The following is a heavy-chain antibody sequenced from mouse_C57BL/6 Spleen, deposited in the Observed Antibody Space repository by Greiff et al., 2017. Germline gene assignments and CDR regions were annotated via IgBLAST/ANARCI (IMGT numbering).Heavy chain of an antibody. V-gene: IGHV14-4*01. Sequence: EVQLQQSGAELVRPGASVKLSCTASGFNIKDDYMHWVKQRPEQGLEWIGWFDPENGDTEYASKFQGKATITADTSSNTAYLQLSSLTSEDTAVYYCIDYDEFAYWGQGTLVTVSA. D-gene: IGHD2-4*01. J-gene: IGHJ3*01. CDR2: FDPENGDT. CDR3: IDYDEFAY. CDR1: GFNIKDDY.